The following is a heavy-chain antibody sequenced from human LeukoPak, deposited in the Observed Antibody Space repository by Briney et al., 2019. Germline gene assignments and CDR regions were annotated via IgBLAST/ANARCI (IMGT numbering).Heavy chain of an antibody. CDR1: GFTFSSYA. V-gene: IGHV3-30-3*01. CDR3: ARSRYCTNGICSYFDY. D-gene: IGHD2-8*01. J-gene: IGHJ4*02. CDR2: ISYDGSNK. Sequence: PGGSLRLSCAASGFTFSSYAMHWVRQAPGKGLEWVAVISYDGSNKYYADSVKGRFTISRDNAKNSLYLQMNSLRAEDTAVYYCARSRYCTNGICSYFDYWGQGILVTVSS.